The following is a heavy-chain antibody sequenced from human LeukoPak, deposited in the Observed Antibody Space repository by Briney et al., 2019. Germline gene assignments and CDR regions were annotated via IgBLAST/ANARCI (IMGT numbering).Heavy chain of an antibody. J-gene: IGHJ5*02. CDR2: IFSSDEK. V-gene: IGHV2-26*01. CDR1: GFSLGNARMG. D-gene: IGHD5-12*01. Sequence: NKSGPTLVNPPETLTLTCTVSGFSLGNARMGVGWIRQPPGKALEWLSHIFSSDEKSYSTSLRTRLTISKDTSKSQVVLTMTNMDPVDTATYYCARARRYSGYDRWFDPWGQGTLVTVSS. CDR3: ARARRYSGYDRWFDP.